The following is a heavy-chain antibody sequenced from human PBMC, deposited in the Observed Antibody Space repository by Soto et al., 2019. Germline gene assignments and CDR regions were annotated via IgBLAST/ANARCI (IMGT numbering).Heavy chain of an antibody. D-gene: IGHD3-22*01. CDR3: AIKIPYYYDTSGFKDAFDI. V-gene: IGHV1-3*01. CDR2: INAGNGNT. Sequence: ASVKVSCKASGYTFTTYTMHWVRQAPGQRLEWMGWINAGNGNTKYSQKFQGRVTITRDTSASTAYMELSSLRSEDTAVYYCAIKIPYYYDTSGFKDAFDIWGQGTMVTVSS. CDR1: GYTFTTYT. J-gene: IGHJ3*02.